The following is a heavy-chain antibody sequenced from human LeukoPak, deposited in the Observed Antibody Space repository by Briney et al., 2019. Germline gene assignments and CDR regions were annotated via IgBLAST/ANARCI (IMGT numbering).Heavy chain of an antibody. J-gene: IGHJ4*02. CDR1: GFTFSSYA. D-gene: IGHD6-19*01. Sequence: GGSLRLSCAASGFTFSSYAMSWVRQAPGKGPEWVSAISGRGDSTYYADSVKGRFTISRDNSKNTLYLQMNSLRDEDTAVYYCARRHSSGWYCFDYWGQGTLVTVSS. CDR2: ISGRGDST. V-gene: IGHV3-23*01. CDR3: ARRHSSGWYCFDY.